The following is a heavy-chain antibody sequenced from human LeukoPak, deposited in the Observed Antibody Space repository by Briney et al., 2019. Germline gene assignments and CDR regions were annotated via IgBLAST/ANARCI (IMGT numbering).Heavy chain of an antibody. V-gene: IGHV1-3*01. J-gene: IGHJ4*02. Sequence: ASVTVSCKASGYTFTSNAMHWVRQAPGQRPEWMGWINAGNGNTKYSQKFQGRVTITRDTSANTAYMELSSLRSEDTAVYYCARGAAEGLDYWGQGTLVTVSS. CDR3: ARGAAEGLDY. CDR1: GYTFTSNA. CDR2: INAGNGNT. D-gene: IGHD6-13*01.